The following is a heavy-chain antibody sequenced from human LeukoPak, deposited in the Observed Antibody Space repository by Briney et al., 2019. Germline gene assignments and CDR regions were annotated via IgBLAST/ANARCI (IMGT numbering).Heavy chain of an antibody. D-gene: IGHD3-10*01. Sequence: GGSLRLSCAASGLTFSSYDMHWVRQGTGKGLEWFSAIGPAGDTSYPGSVKGRFTISRENAKNSLYLQMNSLRAGDTAVYYCARARPGSGRFGMDVWAKGPRSPSP. V-gene: IGHV3-13*01. J-gene: IGHJ6*02. CDR2: IGPAGDT. CDR3: ARARPGSGRFGMDV. CDR1: GLTFSSYD.